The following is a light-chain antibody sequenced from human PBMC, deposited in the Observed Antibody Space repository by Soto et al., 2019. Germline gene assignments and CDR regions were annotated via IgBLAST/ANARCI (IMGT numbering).Light chain of an antibody. J-gene: IGLJ1*01. CDR2: DVS. Sequence: QSALAQPASVSGSPGQSIAISCTGTSSDVGGYDYVSWYQQHPGKAPKLIIYDVSNRPSGISNRFSGSKSGNTASLTISGLQTEDEADYYCSSYTSSNTLVYVFGTGTKLTVL. CDR3: SSYTSSNTLVYV. V-gene: IGLV2-14*01. CDR1: SSDVGGYDY.